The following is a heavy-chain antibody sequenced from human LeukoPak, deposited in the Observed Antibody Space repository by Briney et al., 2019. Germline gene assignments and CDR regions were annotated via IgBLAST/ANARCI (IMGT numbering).Heavy chain of an antibody. J-gene: IGHJ4*02. CDR3: ARDCRKWVLLLACDY. Sequence: GGSLRLSCAASGFTFSSYDMHWVRQAPGKGLEGLAVISYDGSNKYYADSVKGRFTISRDNSKNTLYLQMNCLRAKDTAVYYCARDCRKWVLLLACDYWGQGTLVTVSS. CDR2: ISYDGSNK. CDR1: GFTFSSYD. D-gene: IGHD1-26*01. V-gene: IGHV3-30-3*01.